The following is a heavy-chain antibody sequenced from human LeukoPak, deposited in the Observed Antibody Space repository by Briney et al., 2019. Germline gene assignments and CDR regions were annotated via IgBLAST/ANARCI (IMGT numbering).Heavy chain of an antibody. CDR1: GFTFNTYA. CDR3: ANFHCSTTSCHLSGYFQY. Sequence: PGGSLRLSCVAPGFTFNTYAMSWVRQAPGKGLEWVSAISGSGGSTFYADSVKGRFTISRDYSKNTLYLQMNSLRAEDTAVYYCANFHCSTTSCHLSGYFQYWGQGTLVTVSS. CDR2: ISGSGGST. V-gene: IGHV3-23*01. J-gene: IGHJ1*01. D-gene: IGHD2-2*01.